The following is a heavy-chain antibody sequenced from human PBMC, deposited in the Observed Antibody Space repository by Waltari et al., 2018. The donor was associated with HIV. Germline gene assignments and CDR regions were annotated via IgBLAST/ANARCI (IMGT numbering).Heavy chain of an antibody. CDR3: TAVFDI. CDR2: IKSKTQGETT. CDR1: GFTFSNAW. J-gene: IGHJ3*02. V-gene: IGHV3-15*01. Sequence: EVQLVESGGGLVKPGGSLRLSCSASGFTFSNAWLNWVRQAPGKGLEWVGRIKSKTQGETTDYAAPVKGRFTISRDDSKNMLYLQMNSLKTEDTAVYYCTAVFDIWGQGTMVTVSS.